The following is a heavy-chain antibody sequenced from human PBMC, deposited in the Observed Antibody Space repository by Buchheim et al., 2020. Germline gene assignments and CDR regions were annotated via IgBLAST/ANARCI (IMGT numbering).Heavy chain of an antibody. J-gene: IGHJ4*02. CDR2: ISGSGGST. CDR3: AKDPVRAPTPVAIPFRDY. CDR1: GFTFSSYA. D-gene: IGHD1-26*01. V-gene: IGHV3-23*01. Sequence: EVQLLESGGGLVQPGGSLRLSCAASGFTFSSYAMSWVRQAPGKGLEWVSAISGSGGSTYYADSVKGRVTISRDNSKNTLYLQMNSLRAEDTAVYYCAKDPVRAPTPVAIPFRDYWGQGTL.